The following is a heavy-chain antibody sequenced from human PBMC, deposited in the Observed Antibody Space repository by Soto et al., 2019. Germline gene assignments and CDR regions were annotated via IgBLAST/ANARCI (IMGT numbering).Heavy chain of an antibody. CDR1: GLNFSSYA. CDR2: ISYDGSNK. J-gene: IGHJ6*02. D-gene: IGHD2-2*01. CDR3: ARDRGYCSSTSCYPYYYYGMDV. V-gene: IGHV3-30-3*01. Sequence: GGSLRLSCAASGLNFSSYAMHWVRQAPGKGLEWVAVISYDGSNKYYADSVKGRFTISRDNSKNTLYLQMNSLRAEDTAVYYCARDRGYCSSTSCYPYYYYGMDVWGQGTTVTVSS.